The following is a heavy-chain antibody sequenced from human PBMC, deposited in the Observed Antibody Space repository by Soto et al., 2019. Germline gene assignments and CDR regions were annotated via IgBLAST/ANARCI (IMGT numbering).Heavy chain of an antibody. CDR3: ARDRGSGWFVY. CDR1: GYTFANSG. V-gene: IGHV1-18*01. J-gene: IGHJ4*02. Sequence: GASVKVSCKASGYTFANSGISWVRQAPGQGLEWMGWISAYNGNTNYAQKLQGRVTMTTDTSTNTAYMELRSLRSDDTAVYFCARDRGSGWFVYWGQGTPVTVS. D-gene: IGHD6-19*01. CDR2: ISAYNGNT.